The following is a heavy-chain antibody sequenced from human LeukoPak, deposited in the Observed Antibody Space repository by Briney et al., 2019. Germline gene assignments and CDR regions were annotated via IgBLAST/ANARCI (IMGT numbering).Heavy chain of an antibody. V-gene: IGHV3-74*01. J-gene: IGHJ4*02. CDR2: INSDGSTT. D-gene: IGHD6-13*01. Sequence: PGGTLRLSCAASGLTFRTYRMHWVRQAPGKGLVWVSRINSDGSTTTYADSVKGRFTISRDNAKNTLYLLMNSLRGEDTAVYYCARGSDSTWYNPFDYWGQGTLVTVSS. CDR1: GLTFRTYR. CDR3: ARGSDSTWYNPFDY.